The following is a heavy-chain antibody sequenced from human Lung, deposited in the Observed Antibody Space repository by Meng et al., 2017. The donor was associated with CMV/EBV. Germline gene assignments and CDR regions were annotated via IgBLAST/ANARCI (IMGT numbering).Heavy chain of an antibody. D-gene: IGHD7-27*01. CDR2: INEDGSVK. CDR3: AREYWGPDY. J-gene: IGHJ4*02. V-gene: IGHV3-7*01. CDR1: GFTFTNYW. Sequence: GEXXTISCAASGFTFTNYWMTWVRQAPGKGLEWVANINEDGSVKHFVDSVKGRFTMSRDNAKNSVYLQMNGLRADDTAVYYCAREYWGPDYWGQGTLVTVSS.